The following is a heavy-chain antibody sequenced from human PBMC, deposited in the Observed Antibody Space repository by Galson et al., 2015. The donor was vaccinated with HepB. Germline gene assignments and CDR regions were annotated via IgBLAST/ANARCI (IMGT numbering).Heavy chain of an antibody. CDR2: FNPSGGST. D-gene: IGHD1-1*01. J-gene: IGHJ4*02. Sequence: SVKVSCKASGYLFSSYYIHWVRQAPGQGLEWMGLFNPSGGSTDYAQKFQGRVTMTRDTSTTAVYMELRSLTSEDTAVYYCARAIRTTGPMHYWGPGTLVTVSS. V-gene: IGHV1-46*01. CDR1: GYLFSSYY. CDR3: ARAIRTTGPMHY.